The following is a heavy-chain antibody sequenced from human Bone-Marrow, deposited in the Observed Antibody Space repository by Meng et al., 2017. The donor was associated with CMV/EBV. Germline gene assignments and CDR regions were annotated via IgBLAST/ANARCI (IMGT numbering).Heavy chain of an antibody. CDR3: ARGGYCSSTSCPYYNYYYGMDV. Sequence: GESLKISCAASGFTFSNYGMHWVRQAPGKGLEWVAFIRNDGSNKYADSVKGRFTISRDNSKNTLYLQMNSLRAEDTAVYYCARGGYCSSTSCPYYNYYYGMDVWGQGTTVTVSS. D-gene: IGHD2-2*01. CDR2: IRNDGSNK. V-gene: IGHV3-30*02. CDR1: GFTFSNYG. J-gene: IGHJ6*02.